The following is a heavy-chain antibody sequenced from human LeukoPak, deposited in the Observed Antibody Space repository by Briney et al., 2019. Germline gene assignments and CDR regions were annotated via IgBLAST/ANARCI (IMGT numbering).Heavy chain of an antibody. V-gene: IGHV1-18*01. CDR3: ARDSGSGSNDY. Sequence: ASVKVSCKASGYTFTSYGISWVRQAPGQRLEWMGWISAGNGNTKYSQNFQGRVTFISNTSATTAFMELSSLRSEDAAVYYCARDSGSGSNDYWGQGTLVTVSS. CDR2: ISAGNGNT. D-gene: IGHD1-26*01. J-gene: IGHJ4*02. CDR1: GYTFTSYG.